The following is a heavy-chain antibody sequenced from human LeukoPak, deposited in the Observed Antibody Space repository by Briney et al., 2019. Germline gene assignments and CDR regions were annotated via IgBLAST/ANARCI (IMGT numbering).Heavy chain of an antibody. CDR3: AKVTGYDDFWSGYCLFDY. J-gene: IGHJ4*02. D-gene: IGHD3-3*01. V-gene: IGHV3-48*01. CDR2: INIDCITV. CDR1: GFPLSSYS. Sequence: GGSLRLSCAASGFPLSSYSINWVRQAPGKGLEWVSYINIDCITVNYADSVKGRFTISRDNSKNTLYLQMNSLRAEDTAVYYCAKVTGYDDFWSGYCLFDYWGQGTLVTVS.